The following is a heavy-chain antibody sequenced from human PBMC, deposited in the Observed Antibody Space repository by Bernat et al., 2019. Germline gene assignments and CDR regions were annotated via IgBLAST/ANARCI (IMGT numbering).Heavy chain of an antibody. CDR2: ISSSGSTI. V-gene: IGHV3-48*01. CDR3: ASEDRGTSY. J-gene: IGHJ4*02. D-gene: IGHD3-16*01. CDR1: ALTFSTYN. Sequence: EVQLVESGGGLVQPGGSLRLSCAASALTFSTYNFNWVRRAPGKGLEWLSYISSSGSTIYYAASVKGRFTISRDNAKNSLYLQINSLRAEDTAVYYCASEDRGTSYWGQGTLVTVSS.